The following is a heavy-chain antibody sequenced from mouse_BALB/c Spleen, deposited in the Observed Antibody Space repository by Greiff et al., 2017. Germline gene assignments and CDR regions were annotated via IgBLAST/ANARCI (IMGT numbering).Heavy chain of an antibody. CDR3: ASSYYDYDVGYAMDY. CDR1: GFTFRSYG. V-gene: IGHV5-6-3*01. CDR2: INSNGGST. Sequence: EVQLVESGGGLVQPGGSLKLSCAASGFTFRSYGMSWVRQTPDKRLELVATINSNGGSTYYPDSVKGRFTISRDNAKNTLYLQMSSLKSEDTAMYYCASSYYDYDVGYAMDYWGQGTSVTVSS. D-gene: IGHD2-4*01. J-gene: IGHJ4*01.